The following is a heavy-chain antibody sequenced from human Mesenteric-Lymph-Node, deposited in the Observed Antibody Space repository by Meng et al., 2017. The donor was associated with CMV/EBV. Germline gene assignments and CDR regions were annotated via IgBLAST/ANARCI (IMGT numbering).Heavy chain of an antibody. CDR3: ARVKTSRFQF. CDR2: INHSGST. J-gene: IGHJ4*02. CDR1: GGSFSGYY. D-gene: IGHD4-11*01. V-gene: IGHV4-34*01. Sequence: GSLRLSCAVYGGSFSGYYWSWIRQPPGKGLEWIGEINHSGSTNYNPSLKSRVTISVDTSKNQVSLKLSSVTAADTAMYYCARVKTSRFQFWGQGTLVTVSS.